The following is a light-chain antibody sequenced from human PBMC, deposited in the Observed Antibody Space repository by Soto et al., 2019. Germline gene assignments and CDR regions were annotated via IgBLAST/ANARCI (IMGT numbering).Light chain of an antibody. CDR2: AAS. CDR3: QQSYSTPPYT. CDR1: QSISSY. Sequence: DIQMTQSPSSLSASVGDRVTITCRASQSISSYLNWYQQKPGKAPKLLIYAASSLQSGVPSRFSASGSGTDFPLTISSLQPEDFATYYCQQSYSTPPYTFGQGTKLEIK. V-gene: IGKV1-39*01. J-gene: IGKJ2*01.